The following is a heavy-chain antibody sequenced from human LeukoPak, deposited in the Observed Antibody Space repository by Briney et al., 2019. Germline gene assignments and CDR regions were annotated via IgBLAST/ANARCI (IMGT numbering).Heavy chain of an antibody. J-gene: IGHJ4*02. CDR3: ARDDCSGGSCYSFGVFDY. V-gene: IGHV1-69*04. D-gene: IGHD2-15*01. CDR1: GGTFSSYA. Sequence: SVKVSCKASGGTFSSYAISWVRQAPGQGLEWMGRIISILGIANYAQKFQGRVTITADKSTSTAYMELSSLRSEDAAVYYCARDDCSGGSCYSFGVFDYWGQGTLVTVSS. CDR2: IISILGIA.